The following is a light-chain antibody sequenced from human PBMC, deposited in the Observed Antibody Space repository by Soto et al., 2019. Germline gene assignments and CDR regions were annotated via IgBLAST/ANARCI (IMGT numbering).Light chain of an antibody. J-gene: IGLJ1*01. CDR1: SSDVGSYNL. CDR2: EGS. CDR3: CSYAGSSTYV. V-gene: IGLV2-23*01. Sequence: QSALTHPAPVSGSPGQSITTSCTGTSSDVGSYNLVSWYQQHPGKAPKLMIYEGSKRPSGVSNRFSGSKSGNTASLTISGLQAEDEADYYCCSYAGSSTYVFGTGTKVTVL.